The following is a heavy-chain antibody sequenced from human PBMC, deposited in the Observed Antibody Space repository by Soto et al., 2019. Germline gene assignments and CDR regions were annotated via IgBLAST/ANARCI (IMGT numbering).Heavy chain of an antibody. J-gene: IGHJ6*02. CDR2: ISWDGGPT. CDR1: XXXXVXYT. D-gene: IGHD3-10*01. V-gene: IGHV3-43*01. Sequence: EVQLVESGGVVVQPGGSLRXSXXXXXXXXVXYTXHWVRQAPGKGLEWVSLISWDGGPTYYADSVKGRITISRDNSKKSLDREMNSLTTEDTALYYCAKEVVRFGTEHYGLDVWGQGTTVTVSS. CDR3: AKEVVRFGTEHYGLDV.